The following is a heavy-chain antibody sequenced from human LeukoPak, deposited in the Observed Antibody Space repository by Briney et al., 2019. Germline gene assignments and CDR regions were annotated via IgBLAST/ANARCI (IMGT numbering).Heavy chain of an antibody. CDR2: IYYSGST. V-gene: IGHV4-59*08. Sequence: SETLSLTCTVSGASISNYYWSWIRQPPGKGLEWIGYIYYSGSTNYNPSLKSRVTISVDTSKNQFSLKLSSVTAADTAVYYCARLNVFNGYYFDYWGQGTLVTVSS. CDR3: ARLNVFNGYYFDY. D-gene: IGHD1-1*01. J-gene: IGHJ4*01. CDR1: GASISNYY.